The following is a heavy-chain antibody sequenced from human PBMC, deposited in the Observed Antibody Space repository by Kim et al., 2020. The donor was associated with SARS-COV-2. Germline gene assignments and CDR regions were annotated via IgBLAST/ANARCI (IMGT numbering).Heavy chain of an antibody. V-gene: IGHV3-33*01. J-gene: IGHJ3*01. CDR1: GFTFSRFG. Sequence: GGSLRLSCAASGFTFSRFGMHWVRQAPGVGLEWVAHIWYDGSHEKYADAVKGRFTISRDNSKNTLYLQMNSLRGEDTAVYYCATEHSVDEAFAFWGQGTMVTISS. CDR3: ATEHSVDEAFAF. CDR2: IWYDGSHE. D-gene: IGHD6-19*01.